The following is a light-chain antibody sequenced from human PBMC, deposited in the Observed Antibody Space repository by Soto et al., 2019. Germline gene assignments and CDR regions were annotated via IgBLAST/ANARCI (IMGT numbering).Light chain of an antibody. Sequence: STLSASVGDRVTITCRASQSVRSWLAWYQQKPGRAPKFLIYDASSLESGVPSRFSGSGSGTEFTLTISNLQPDDFATYYCQQYDNYPISFGGRTKVDI. CDR3: QQYDNYPIS. CDR2: DAS. J-gene: IGKJ4*01. V-gene: IGKV1-5*01. CDR1: QSVRSW.